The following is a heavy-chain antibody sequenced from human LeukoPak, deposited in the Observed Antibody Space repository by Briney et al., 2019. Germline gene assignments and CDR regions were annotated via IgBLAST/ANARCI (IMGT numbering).Heavy chain of an antibody. D-gene: IGHD2/OR15-2a*01. CDR2: VSYEGKSQ. Sequence: GGSLRLSCATSGFTFSNYGMHWVRQAPGKGLEWVAVVSYEGKSQYYADSVRGRFTISRDNSKNTLYLQMNSLRAEDTALYYCARRQDVVVIVHGMDIWGQGTTVTVSS. J-gene: IGHJ6*02. CDR3: ARRQDVVVIVHGMDI. CDR1: GFTFSNYG. V-gene: IGHV3-30*03.